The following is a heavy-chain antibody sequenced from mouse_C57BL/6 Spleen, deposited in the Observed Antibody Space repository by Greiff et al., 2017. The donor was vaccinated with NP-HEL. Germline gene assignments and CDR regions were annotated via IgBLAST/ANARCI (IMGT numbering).Heavy chain of an antibody. J-gene: IGHJ2*01. CDR1: GFTFSSYA. CDR2: ISDGGSYT. V-gene: IGHV5-4*01. CDR3: ARDANLRYYFDY. D-gene: IGHD1-3*01. Sequence: EVQGVESGGGLVKPGGSLKLSCAASGFTFSSYAMSWVRQTPEKRLEWVATISDGGSYTYYPDNVKDRFTISRDNAKNNLYLQMSHLKSEDTAMYYCARDANLRYYFDYWGQGTTLTVSS.